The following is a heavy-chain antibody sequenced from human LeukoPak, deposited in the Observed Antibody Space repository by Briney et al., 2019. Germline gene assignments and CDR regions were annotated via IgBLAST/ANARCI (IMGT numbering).Heavy chain of an antibody. Sequence: PGGSLRLSCAAPGFTFSRYAMTWVRQARGRGLEWVSTITGNGAGTSYRDSVKGRFTISRDNSKNTLYLQMDSLRAEDTAVYYCGRDLNGDYIGAFEMWGQGTMVTVSP. CDR1: GFTFSRYA. CDR2: ITGNGAGT. CDR3: GRDLNGDYIGAFEM. J-gene: IGHJ3*02. V-gene: IGHV3-23*01. D-gene: IGHD4-17*01.